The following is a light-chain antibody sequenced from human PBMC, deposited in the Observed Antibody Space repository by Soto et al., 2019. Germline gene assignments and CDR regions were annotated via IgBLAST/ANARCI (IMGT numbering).Light chain of an antibody. CDR2: GAS. Sequence: EIVLTQSPGTLSLSPGERATLSCRASQSVDSSYLAWCQQKPGQAPRLLIYGASNRATGIPDRFSGSGSGTDFTLTISRLEPEDFAVYYCQQYNSSPYTFGQGTKLEIK. J-gene: IGKJ2*01. V-gene: IGKV3-20*01. CDR3: QQYNSSPYT. CDR1: QSVDSSY.